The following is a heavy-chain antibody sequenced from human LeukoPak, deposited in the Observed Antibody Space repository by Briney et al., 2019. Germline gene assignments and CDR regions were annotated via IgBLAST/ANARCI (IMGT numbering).Heavy chain of an antibody. J-gene: IGHJ6*03. CDR3: ASTAQFKDYYYMDV. V-gene: IGHV4-39*07. CDR2: IYYSGST. Sequence: SETLSLTCTVSGGSISGSSYYWGWIRQPPGKGLEWIGSIYYSGSTYYNPSLKSRVTISVDTSKNQFSLKLSTVTAADTAVYYCASTAQFKDYYYMDVWGKGTTVTVSS. D-gene: IGHD5-24*01. CDR1: GGSISGSSYY.